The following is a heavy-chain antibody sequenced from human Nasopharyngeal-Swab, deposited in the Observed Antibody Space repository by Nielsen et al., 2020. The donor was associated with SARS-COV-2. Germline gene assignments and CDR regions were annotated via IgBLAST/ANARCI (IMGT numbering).Heavy chain of an antibody. V-gene: IGHV4-39*01. Sequence: RQAPGKGLEWIGRIYYSGSTYYNPSLKSRVTISVDTSKNQFSLKLSSVTAADTAVYYCARLGYGDSNWFDPWGQGTLVTVSS. CDR2: IYYSGST. D-gene: IGHD4-17*01. CDR3: ARLGYGDSNWFDP. J-gene: IGHJ5*02.